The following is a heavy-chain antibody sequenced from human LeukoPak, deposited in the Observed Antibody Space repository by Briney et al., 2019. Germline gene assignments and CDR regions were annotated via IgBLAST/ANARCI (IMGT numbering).Heavy chain of an antibody. CDR2: ISWNSGSI. CDR1: GFTFDDYA. V-gene: IGHV3-9*01. D-gene: IGHD3-22*01. J-gene: IGHJ4*02. Sequence: QPGRSLRLSCAASGFTFDDYAMHWVRQAPGKGLEWVSGISWNSGSIGYADSVKGRFTISRDNAKNSLYLQMNSLRADDTAVYYCARDHHDSRGYYFVDYWGQGTLVTVSS. CDR3: ARDHHDSRGYYFVDY.